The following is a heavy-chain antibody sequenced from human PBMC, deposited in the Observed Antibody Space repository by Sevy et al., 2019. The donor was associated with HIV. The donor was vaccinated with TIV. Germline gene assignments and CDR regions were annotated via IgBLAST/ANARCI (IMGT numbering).Heavy chain of an antibody. CDR3: ARWDADRRWYFDY. CDR2: ISGSGGST. CDR1: GFTFTVQA. J-gene: IGHJ4*02. V-gene: IGHV3-23*01. Sequence: GGSLRLSCAASGFTFTVQAMGWVRQAPGKGLEWISSISGSGGSTYYADSVKGRFTISRDNAKNSLYLQMNSLRAEDTAVYYCARWDADRRWYFDYWGQGTLVTVSS. D-gene: IGHD1-26*01.